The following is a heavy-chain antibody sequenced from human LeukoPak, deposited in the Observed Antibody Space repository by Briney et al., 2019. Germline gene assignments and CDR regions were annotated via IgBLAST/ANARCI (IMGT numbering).Heavy chain of an antibody. CDR3: ARLRSGMDV. V-gene: IGHV4-59*01. Sequence: SETLSLTCTVSGGSINNYYWTWFRKPPGKELEWIANVYNSGSTNYNPSLKSRVNISVDMFKNQFSLKLTSVTAADTAVYYCARLRSGMDVWGQGTTVTVSS. J-gene: IGHJ6*02. CDR1: GGSINNYY. CDR2: VYNSGST.